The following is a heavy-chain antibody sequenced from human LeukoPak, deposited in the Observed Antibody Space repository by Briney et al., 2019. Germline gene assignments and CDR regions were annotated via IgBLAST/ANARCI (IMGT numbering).Heavy chain of an antibody. V-gene: IGHV3-21*05. CDR1: GFTFSDYS. D-gene: IGHD3-10*01. J-gene: IGHJ4*02. Sequence: GGSLRLSCAASGFTFSDYSMNWVRQAPGKGLEWVSYISGSSNFMYYADSVEGRFTISRENAKNSLFLQMSSLRADDTAVYYCGRELDGSVDYWGQGTLVTVSS. CDR2: ISGSSNFM. CDR3: GRELDGSVDY.